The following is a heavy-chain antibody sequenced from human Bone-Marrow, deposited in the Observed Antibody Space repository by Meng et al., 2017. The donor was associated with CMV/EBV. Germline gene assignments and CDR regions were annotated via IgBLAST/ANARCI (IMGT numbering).Heavy chain of an antibody. J-gene: IGHJ3*02. CDR1: GGSFSGYY. V-gene: IGHV4-34*01. CDR3: ARGYCSSTSCYHLAFDI. Sequence: SETLSLTCAVYGGSFSGYYWSWIRQPPGKGLEWIGEINHSGSTNYNPSLKSRVTISVDTSKNQFSLKLSSVTAADTAVYYCARGYCSSTSCYHLAFDIWGQGTMVTVS. CDR2: INHSGST. D-gene: IGHD2-2*01.